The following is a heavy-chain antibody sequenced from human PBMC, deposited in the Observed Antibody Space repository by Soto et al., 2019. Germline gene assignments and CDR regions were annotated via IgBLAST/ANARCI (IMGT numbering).Heavy chain of an antibody. CDR1: GASTSGYF. Sequence: SETLSLTCTVSGASTSGYFWTWIRQPPGKGLEWIGYFYGGSTNYNPSLKSRATISMAPSKNHFSLNLMSVTAADTAVYYCAGDSRSAEGWLDPWGQGILVTAPQ. D-gene: IGHD1-26*01. CDR3: AGDSRSAEGWLDP. CDR2: FYGGST. V-gene: IGHV4-59*01. J-gene: IGHJ5*02.